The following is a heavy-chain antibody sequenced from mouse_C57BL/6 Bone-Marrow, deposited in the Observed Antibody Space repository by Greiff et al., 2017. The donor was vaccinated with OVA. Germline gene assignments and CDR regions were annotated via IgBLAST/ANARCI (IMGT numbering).Heavy chain of an antibody. CDR1: GYTFTSYW. Sequence: VQLQQSGAELAKPGASVKLSCKASGYTFTSYWMHWVKQRPGQGLEWIGNINPTSGYTKYNQKFKDKATLTADKSSSTAYMQLSSLTYEDSAVYYCARTLTISAVVATDAYWGQGTLVTVSA. CDR3: ARTLTISAVVATDAY. CDR2: INPTSGYT. D-gene: IGHD1-1*01. V-gene: IGHV1-7*01. J-gene: IGHJ3*01.